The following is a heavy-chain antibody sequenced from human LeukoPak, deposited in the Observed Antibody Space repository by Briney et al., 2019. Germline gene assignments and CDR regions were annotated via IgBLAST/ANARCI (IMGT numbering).Heavy chain of an antibody. CDR1: GFTFSSYA. CDR3: ARDPIGIGYGLYYYDSYFDY. Sequence: PGGSLRLSCAASGFTFSSYAMHWVRQAPGKGLEWVAVISYDGSNKYYADSVKGRFTISRDNSKDTLYLQMNSLRAEDTAVYYCARDPIGIGYGLYYYDSYFDYWGQGTLVTVSS. J-gene: IGHJ4*02. CDR2: ISYDGSNK. D-gene: IGHD3-22*01. V-gene: IGHV3-30-3*01.